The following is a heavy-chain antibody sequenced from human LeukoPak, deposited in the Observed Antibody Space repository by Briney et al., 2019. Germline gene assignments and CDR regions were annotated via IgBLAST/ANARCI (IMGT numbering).Heavy chain of an antibody. V-gene: IGHV3-74*01. J-gene: IGHJ2*01. CDR1: GFTFSSYW. Sequence: PGGSLRLSCAASGFTFSSYWMHWVRQAPGKGLVWVSRINPDGSRTSYADSVKGRFTISRDNAKDTLYLQMNSLRAEDTAVYYCASVETGQWYFDLWGRGTLVTVSS. CDR3: ASVETGQWYFDL. D-gene: IGHD1-14*01. CDR2: INPDGSRT.